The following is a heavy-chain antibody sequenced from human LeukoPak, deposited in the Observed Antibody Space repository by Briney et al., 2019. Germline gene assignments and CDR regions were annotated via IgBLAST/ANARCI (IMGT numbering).Heavy chain of an antibody. CDR1: GFTFSSYW. V-gene: IGHV3-7*01. CDR2: IKQDGSEK. D-gene: IGHD3-22*01. CDR3: ARELSYDSSGYFTPPDY. Sequence: GGSLRPSCAASGFTFSSYWMSWVRQAPGKGLEWVANIKQDGSEKYYVDSVKGRFTISRDNAKNSLYLQMNSLRAEDTAVYYCARELSYDSSGYFTPPDYWGQGTLVTVSS. J-gene: IGHJ4*02.